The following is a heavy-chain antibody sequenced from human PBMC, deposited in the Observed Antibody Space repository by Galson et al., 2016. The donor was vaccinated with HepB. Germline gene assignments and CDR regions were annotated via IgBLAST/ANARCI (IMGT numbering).Heavy chain of an antibody. D-gene: IGHD2-2*01. J-gene: IGHJ3*02. CDR1: GFIFNSFA. Sequence: SLRLSCAASGFIFNSFAMSWVRQAPGKGLEWVSVISGRGGSTYYADSVKGRFTISRDNSKNTLYLQMNTLRAEDTAVYYCANTYLNAFDIWGQGTKVTVSS. V-gene: IGHV3-23*01. CDR2: ISGRGGST. CDR3: ANTYLNAFDI.